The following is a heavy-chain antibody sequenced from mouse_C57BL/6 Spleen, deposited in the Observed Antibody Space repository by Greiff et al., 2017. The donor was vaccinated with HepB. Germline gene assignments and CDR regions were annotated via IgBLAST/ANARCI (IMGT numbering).Heavy chain of an antibody. CDR2: INPNNGGT. CDR3: ARSEFGSRFDY. D-gene: IGHD2-10*02. V-gene: IGHV1-26*01. J-gene: IGHJ2*01. Sequence: EVQLQQSGPELVKPGASVKISCKASGYTFTDYYMNWVKQSHGKSLEWIGDINPNNGGTSYNQKFKGKATLTVDKSSSTAYMELRSLTSEDSAVYYCARSEFGSRFDYWGQGTTLTVSS. CDR1: GYTFTDYY.